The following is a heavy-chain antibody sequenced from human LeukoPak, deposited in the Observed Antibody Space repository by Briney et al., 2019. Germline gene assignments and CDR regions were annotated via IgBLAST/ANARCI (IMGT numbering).Heavy chain of an antibody. Sequence: GGSLRLSCAAPGFSFSVYAMSWVRQAPGKGLEWISAMSGTGGYTYYADSVKGRFTISRDNSKNTLSLQMTSLRADDTAIYYCAKNAGRNGDWYFDLWGRGTLVTVSS. V-gene: IGHV3-23*01. CDR2: MSGTGGYT. CDR3: AKNAGRNGDWYFDL. J-gene: IGHJ2*01. D-gene: IGHD2-8*01. CDR1: GFSFSVYA.